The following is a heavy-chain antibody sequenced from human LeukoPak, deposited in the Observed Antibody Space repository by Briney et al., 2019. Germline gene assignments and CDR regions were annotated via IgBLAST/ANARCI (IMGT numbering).Heavy chain of an antibody. CDR1: GFIFSNYA. V-gene: IGHV3-23*01. CDR3: AKAAGDLPDDY. D-gene: IGHD3-10*01. Sequence: PGGSLGLSCAATGFIFSNYAMNWVRLAPGKGLEWVSTINDGGGSTYYADSVRGRFTISRDNSKNTLFLQMNSLRAEDTAVYYCAKAAGDLPDDYWGQGTLVTVSS. J-gene: IGHJ4*02. CDR2: INDGGGST.